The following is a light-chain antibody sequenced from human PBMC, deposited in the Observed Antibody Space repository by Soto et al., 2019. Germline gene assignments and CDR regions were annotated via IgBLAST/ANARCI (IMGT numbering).Light chain of an antibody. V-gene: IGKV3-11*01. J-gene: IGKJ3*01. CDR3: QQWDT. CDR2: DAS. CDR1: QSGSSY. Sequence: IRLTQSASTLALSPGARATLSCRASQSGSSYLAWYQQKRGQAPRLLIYDASNRATGIPARFSGSGSGTDFTLTIRSLEPEDFAVYYCQQWDTVGPGTKLDIK.